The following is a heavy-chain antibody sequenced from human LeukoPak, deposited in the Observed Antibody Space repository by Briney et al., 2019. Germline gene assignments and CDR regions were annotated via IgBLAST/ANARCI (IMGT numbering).Heavy chain of an antibody. CDR1: GGSISSGGYS. D-gene: IGHD3-10*01. Sequence: KPSQTLSLTCAVSGGSISSGGYSWSWIRQPPGKGLEWIGYIYHGGSTYYNPSLKSRVTISVDRSKNQFSLKLSSVTAADTAVYYCARGRYGSGSYSTFDYWGQGTLVTVSS. CDR2: IYHGGST. J-gene: IGHJ4*02. V-gene: IGHV4-30-2*01. CDR3: ARGRYGSGSYSTFDY.